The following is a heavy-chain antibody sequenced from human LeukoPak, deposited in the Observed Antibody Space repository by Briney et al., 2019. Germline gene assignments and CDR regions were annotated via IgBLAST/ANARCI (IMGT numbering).Heavy chain of an antibody. J-gene: IGHJ4*02. Sequence: PGGSLRLSCAASGFTFDDYGMSWVRQGPGKGLEWVSVINWNGGSTGYADSVKGRFAISRDNAKNSLYLQVNSLRAEDTALYHCARNTPSGTYFYDYWGQGTLVTVSS. V-gene: IGHV3-20*01. CDR2: INWNGGST. CDR3: ARNTPSGTYFYDY. D-gene: IGHD1-26*01. CDR1: GFTFDDYG.